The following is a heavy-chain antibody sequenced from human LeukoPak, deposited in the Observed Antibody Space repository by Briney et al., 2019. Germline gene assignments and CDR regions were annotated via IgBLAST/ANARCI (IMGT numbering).Heavy chain of an antibody. CDR2: IIPILGIA. CDR3: ARALAAAGNDY. J-gene: IGHJ4*02. CDR1: GATFTSYA. V-gene: IGHV1-69*04. Sequence: ASVKVSCKASGATFTSYAISWVRQAPGQGLEWMGRIIPILGIANYEQKFQGRVTITADKSTSTAYMELSSLRSEDTAVYYCARALAAAGNDYWGQGTLVTVSS. D-gene: IGHD6-13*01.